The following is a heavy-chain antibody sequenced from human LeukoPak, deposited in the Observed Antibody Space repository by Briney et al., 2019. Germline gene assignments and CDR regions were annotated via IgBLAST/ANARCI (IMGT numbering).Heavy chain of an antibody. D-gene: IGHD6-13*01. V-gene: IGHV3-30-3*01. CDR2: ISYDGSNK. CDR3: ARTEYSSSWPSYYYYGMDV. Sequence: PGGSLRLSCAASGFTFSSYAIHWVRQAPGKGLEWVAVISYDGSNKYYADSVRGRFTISRGNSKNTLYLQMNSLRAEDTAVYYCARTEYSSSWPSYYYYGMDVWGQGTTVTVSS. CDR1: GFTFSSYA. J-gene: IGHJ6*02.